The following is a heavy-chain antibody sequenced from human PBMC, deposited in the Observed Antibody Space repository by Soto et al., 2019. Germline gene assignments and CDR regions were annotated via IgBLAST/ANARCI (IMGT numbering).Heavy chain of an antibody. CDR3: ARAHLGYCSGGSCYSPIRGYYYGMDV. CDR2: INHSGST. D-gene: IGHD2-15*01. Sequence: ALETLSHTCAVYGGSFSGYYWIWIRQPPGKGVEWIGGINHSGSTNYNPSLKSRVTISVDTSKNQFSLKLSSVTAADTAVYYCARAHLGYCSGGSCYSPIRGYYYGMDVWGQGTTVTVSS. CDR1: GGSFSGYY. V-gene: IGHV4-34*01. J-gene: IGHJ6*02.